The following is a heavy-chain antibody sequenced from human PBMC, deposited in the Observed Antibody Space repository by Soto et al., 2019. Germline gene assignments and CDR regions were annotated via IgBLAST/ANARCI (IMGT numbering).Heavy chain of an antibody. CDR2: INHSGST. V-gene: IGHV4-34*01. CDR3: ARGPTDQYFQH. CDR1: GGSFSGYY. Sequence: SETLSLTCAVYGGSFSGYYWSWIRQPPGKGLEWIGEINHSGSTNYNPPLKSRVTISVDTSKNQFSLKLSSVTAADTAVYYCARGPTDQYFQHWGQGTLVTVSS. J-gene: IGHJ1*01.